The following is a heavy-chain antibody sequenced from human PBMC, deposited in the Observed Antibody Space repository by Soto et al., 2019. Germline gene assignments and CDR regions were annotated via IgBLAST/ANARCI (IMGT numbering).Heavy chain of an antibody. D-gene: IGHD1-26*01. CDR3: ARSQGAGADY. J-gene: IGHJ4*02. V-gene: IGHV3-33*01. CDR1: GFTFSSYG. Sequence: QVQLVESGGGVVQPGRSQRLSCAASGFTFSSYGMHWVRQAPGKGLEWVAFIWHDGGNKYYADSVKGRFTISRDISKNTLYLQMSSLRAEDTAVYYCARSQGAGADYWGQGTLVTVSS. CDR2: IWHDGGNK.